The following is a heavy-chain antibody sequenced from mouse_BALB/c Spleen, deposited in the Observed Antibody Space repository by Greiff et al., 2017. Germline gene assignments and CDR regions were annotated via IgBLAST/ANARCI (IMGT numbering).Heavy chain of an antibody. J-gene: IGHJ4*01. D-gene: IGHD1-1*01. V-gene: IGHV5-12-2*01. CDR2: ISNGGGST. CDR3: ARYYYGSSYVPYYYAMDY. Sequence: LQQSGGGLVQPGGSLKLSCAASGFTFSSYTMSWVRQTPEKRLEWVAYISNGGGSTYYPDTVKGRFTISRDNAKNTLYLQMSSLKSEDTAMYYCARYYYGSSYVPYYYAMDYWGQGTSVTVSS. CDR1: GFTFSSYT.